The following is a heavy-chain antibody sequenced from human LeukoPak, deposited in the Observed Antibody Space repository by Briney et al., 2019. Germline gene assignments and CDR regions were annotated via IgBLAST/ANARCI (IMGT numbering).Heavy chain of an antibody. CDR2: IYSGGST. J-gene: IGHJ3*02. V-gene: IGHV3-66*04. CDR1: GLTVSSNY. D-gene: IGHD4-17*01. Sequence: GGSLRVSCAASGLTVSSNYMSWVRQAPGKGLEWVSIIYSGGSTYYADSVKGRFTISRDNSKNTLYLQMNSLRAEDTAVYYCARHLSGDDIWGQGTMVAVSS. CDR3: ARHLSGDDI.